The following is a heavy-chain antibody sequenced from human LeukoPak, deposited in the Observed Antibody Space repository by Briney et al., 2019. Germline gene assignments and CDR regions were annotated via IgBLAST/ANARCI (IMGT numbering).Heavy chain of an antibody. J-gene: IGHJ4*02. V-gene: IGHV3-30*04. CDR1: GFTFSSYA. CDR3: ARGKSSGWGGYFDY. CDR2: ISYDGSNK. D-gene: IGHD6-19*01. Sequence: GGSLRLSCAASGFTFSSYAMHWVRQAPGKGLEWVAVISYDGSNKYYADSVKGRFTISRDNSKNTLYLQMNSLRAEDTAVYYCARGKSSGWGGYFDYWGQGTLVTVSS.